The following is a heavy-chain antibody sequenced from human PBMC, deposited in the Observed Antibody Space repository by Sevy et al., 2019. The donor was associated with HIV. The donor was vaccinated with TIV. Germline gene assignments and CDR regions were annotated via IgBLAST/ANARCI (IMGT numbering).Heavy chain of an antibody. D-gene: IGHD3-22*01. CDR2: IFGDGDIT. CDR1: GFTFSSYA. V-gene: IGHV3-23*01. Sequence: RGSLRLSCAASGFTFSSYAMNWVRQAPGKGLEWVSSIFGDGDITYYADSVKGRFTISRDKAKNTLYLQMHSLRAEDTAVYYGAGGRYDSSGSFDAFDIWGQGTMVTVSS. CDR3: AGGRYDSSGSFDAFDI. J-gene: IGHJ3*02.